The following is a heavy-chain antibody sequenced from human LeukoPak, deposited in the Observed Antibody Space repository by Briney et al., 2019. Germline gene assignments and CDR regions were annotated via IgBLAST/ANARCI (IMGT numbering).Heavy chain of an antibody. CDR3: ARVGSGGY. Sequence: SQTLSLTCTVSGYSISSGYYWGWIRQPPGKGLEWIGSIYHSGSTYYNPSLKSRVTISVDTSKNQFSLKLSSVTAADTAVYYCARVGSGGYWGQGTLVTVSS. V-gene: IGHV4-38-2*02. D-gene: IGHD3-10*01. CDR1: GYSISSGYY. CDR2: IYHSGST. J-gene: IGHJ4*02.